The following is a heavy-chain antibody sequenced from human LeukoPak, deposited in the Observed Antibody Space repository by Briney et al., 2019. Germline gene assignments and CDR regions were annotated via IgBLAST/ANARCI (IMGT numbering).Heavy chain of an antibody. D-gene: IGHD4-17*01. CDR3: ARRMGDYWFFDY. CDR2: IYYSGST. Sequence: SETLSLTWTISGGSISSYYWNWIRQPPGKGLEWIGYIYYSGSTSYNPSLKSRVTISVDTSNNQFSLKLSSVTVADTAVYYCARRMGDYWFFDYWGQGTLVTVSS. J-gene: IGHJ4*02. V-gene: IGHV4-59*08. CDR1: GGSISSYY.